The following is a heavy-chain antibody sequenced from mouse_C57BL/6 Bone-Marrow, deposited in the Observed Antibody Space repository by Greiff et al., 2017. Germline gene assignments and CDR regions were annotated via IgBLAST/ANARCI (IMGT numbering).Heavy chain of an antibody. CDR2: INPSSGYT. D-gene: IGHD1-1*01. Sequence: QVQLKESGAELAKPGASVKLSCKASGYTFTSYWMHWVKQRPGQGLEWIGYINPSSGYTKYNQKFKDKATLTADKSSSTAYMQLSSLTYEDSAVYYCARWATVVATGFDYWGQGTTLTVSS. CDR3: ARWATVVATGFDY. V-gene: IGHV1-7*01. CDR1: GYTFTSYW. J-gene: IGHJ2*01.